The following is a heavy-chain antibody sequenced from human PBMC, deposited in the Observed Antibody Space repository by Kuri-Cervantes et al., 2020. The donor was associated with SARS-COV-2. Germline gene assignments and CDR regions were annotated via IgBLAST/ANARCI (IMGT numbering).Heavy chain of an antibody. CDR2: MNPNSGNT. D-gene: IGHD3-10*02. J-gene: IGHJ6*03. CDR3: ARATGCAGLCPYYYMDV. Sequence: ASVKVSCKASGYTFTSYYMHWVRQAPGQGLEWMGWMNPNSGNTGYAQKFQGRVTMTRNTSISTAYMELSSLRAEDTAVYYCARATGCAGLCPYYYMDVWGKGTTVTVSS. V-gene: IGHV1-8*02. CDR1: GYTFTSYY.